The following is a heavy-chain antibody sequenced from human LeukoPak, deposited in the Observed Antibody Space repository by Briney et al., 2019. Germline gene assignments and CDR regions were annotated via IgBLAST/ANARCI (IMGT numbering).Heavy chain of an antibody. J-gene: IGHJ4*02. D-gene: IGHD3-10*01. CDR3: AKDTDYYGSGSYYSY. V-gene: IGHV3-23*01. CDR1: GFTFSSYG. Sequence: PGGSLRLSCAASGFTFSSYGMSWVRQAPGKGLEWVSAISGSGGSTYYADSVKGRFTISRDNSKNTLYLQMNSLRAEDTAVYYCAKDTDYYGSGSYYSYWGQGTLVTVSS. CDR2: ISGSGGST.